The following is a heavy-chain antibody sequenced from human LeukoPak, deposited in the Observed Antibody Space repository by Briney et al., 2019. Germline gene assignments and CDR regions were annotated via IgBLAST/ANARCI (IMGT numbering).Heavy chain of an antibody. CDR1: GGSISSYY. Sequence: SETLSLTCTVSGGSISSYYWSWIRQPPGKGLEWIGYIYYSGSTNYNPSLKSRVTISVDTSKNQFSLKLSSVTAADTAVYYCAREREGDFDYWGQGTLVTVSP. V-gene: IGHV4-59*01. D-gene: IGHD5-24*01. J-gene: IGHJ4*02. CDR2: IYYSGST. CDR3: AREREGDFDY.